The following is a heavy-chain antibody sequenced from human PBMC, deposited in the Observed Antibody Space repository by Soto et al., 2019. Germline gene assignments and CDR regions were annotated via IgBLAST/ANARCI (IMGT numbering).Heavy chain of an antibody. CDR3: ARDLEFRDGNISHLDY. CDR1: GGTFRNHV. CDR2: IIPIIGTP. J-gene: IGHJ4*02. Sequence: SVKVSCKASGGTFRNHVFNWVRQAPGQGLERMGGIIPIIGTPNYAQKFQGRVTITADASTNTVYLEVSSLRSQDTAVYYCARDLEFRDGNISHLDYWGQGTLVTVSS. D-gene: IGHD3-10*01. V-gene: IGHV1-69*13.